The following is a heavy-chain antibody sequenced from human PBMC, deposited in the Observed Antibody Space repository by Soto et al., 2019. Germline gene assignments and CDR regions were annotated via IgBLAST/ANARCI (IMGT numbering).Heavy chain of an antibody. CDR2: IYYSGST. CDR3: ARTEYNWNYVDYYYYMDV. V-gene: IGHV4-59*08. CDR1: GGSISSYY. D-gene: IGHD1-7*01. J-gene: IGHJ6*03. Sequence: SETLSLTCTVSGGSISSYYWSWIRQPPGKGLEWIGYIYYSGSTNYNPSLKSRVTISVDTSKNQFSLKLSSVTAADTAVYYCARTEYNWNYVDYYYYMDVWGKGTTVTVSS.